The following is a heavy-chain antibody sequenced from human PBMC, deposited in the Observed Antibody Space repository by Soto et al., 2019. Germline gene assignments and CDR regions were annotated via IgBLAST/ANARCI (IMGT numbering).Heavy chain of an antibody. CDR2: ISAYNVNT. J-gene: IGHJ3*02. CDR3: ARAVLEYGDSSVMAFEI. D-gene: IGHD3-22*01. Sequence: ASVKVSCTASCYTFISYGISWVRQAPGQGLEWMGWISAYNVNTNYAQKLQGRVTMTTDASTSTAYMELRSLRSDETAVYYCARAVLEYGDSSVMAFEIWGQGKMVTV. V-gene: IGHV1-18*04. CDR1: CYTFISYG.